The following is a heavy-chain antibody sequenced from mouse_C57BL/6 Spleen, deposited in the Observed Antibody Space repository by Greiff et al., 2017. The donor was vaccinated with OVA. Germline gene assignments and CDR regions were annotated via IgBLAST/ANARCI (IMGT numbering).Heavy chain of an antibody. J-gene: IGHJ3*01. CDR3: ARSAWAQGFAY. Sequence: VQLQESGAELVKPGASVKLSCKASGYTFTSYRMHWVKQRPGQGLEWIGMIHPNSGSTNYNEKFKSKATLTVDKSSSTAYMQLSSLTSEDSAVYYCARSAWAQGFAYWGQGTLVTVSA. V-gene: IGHV1-64*01. D-gene: IGHD3-2*02. CDR1: GYTFTSYR. CDR2: IHPNSGST.